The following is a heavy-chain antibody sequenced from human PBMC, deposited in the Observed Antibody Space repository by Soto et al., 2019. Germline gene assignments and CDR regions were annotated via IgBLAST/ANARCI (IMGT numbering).Heavy chain of an antibody. CDR3: ALGGSRYCSGGSCPRRGYGMDV. J-gene: IGHJ6*02. D-gene: IGHD2-15*01. CDR1: GYTFTSYY. V-gene: IGHV1-46*01. Sequence: QVQLVQSGAEVKKPGASVKVSCKASGYTFTSYYMHWVRQAPGQGLEWMGIINPSGGSTSYAQKFQGRVTMTRDTSTSTVYMELSSLRSEDTAVYYCALGGSRYCSGGSCPRRGYGMDVWGQGTTGTVSS. CDR2: INPSGGST.